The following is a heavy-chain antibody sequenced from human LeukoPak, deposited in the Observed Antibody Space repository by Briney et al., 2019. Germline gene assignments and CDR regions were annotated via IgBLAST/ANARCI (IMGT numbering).Heavy chain of an antibody. V-gene: IGHV4-31*03. CDR2: IYYSGST. CDR3: ARGWTGQQLVRWTMNWFDP. Sequence: SETLSLTCSVSGGSIKGGGFFWNWVRQHPGKGPEWIGYIYYSGSTYYNPSLKSRVTISVDTSKNQFSLKLSSVTAADTAVYYCARGWTGQQLVRWTMNWFDPWGQGTLVTVSS. CDR1: GGSIKGGGFF. D-gene: IGHD6-13*01. J-gene: IGHJ5*02.